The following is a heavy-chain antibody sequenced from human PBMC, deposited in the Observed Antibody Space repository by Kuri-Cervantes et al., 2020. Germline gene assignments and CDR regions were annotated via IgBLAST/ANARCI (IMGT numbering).Heavy chain of an antibody. J-gene: IGHJ3*01. D-gene: IGHD6-6*01. CDR3: ARDQDGQLAPDDPFDF. Sequence: GSLRLSCTVSGYSISSGYYWGWIRQPPGKGLEWIGEINHSGSTNYNPSLKSRVTISVDTSKNQFSLKLSSVTAADTAVYYCARDQDGQLAPDDPFDFWGLGTMVTVSS. CDR2: INHSGST. CDR1: GYSISSGYY. V-gene: IGHV4-38-2*02.